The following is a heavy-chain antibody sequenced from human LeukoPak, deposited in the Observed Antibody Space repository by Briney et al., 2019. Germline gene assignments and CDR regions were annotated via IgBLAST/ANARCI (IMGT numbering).Heavy chain of an antibody. V-gene: IGHV3-7*01. CDR3: ARGGAFDYYYYYYMDV. Sequence: GGSLRLSCAASGFTFNKYCMSWVRQAPGKGLEWVANIKHDGSETYYVESVRGRFTISRDNAKNCLYLQVNGLRAEDTAVYYCARGGAFDYYYYYYMDVWGKGSTVT. D-gene: IGHD3-16*01. CDR2: IKHDGSET. J-gene: IGHJ6*03. CDR1: GFTFNKYC.